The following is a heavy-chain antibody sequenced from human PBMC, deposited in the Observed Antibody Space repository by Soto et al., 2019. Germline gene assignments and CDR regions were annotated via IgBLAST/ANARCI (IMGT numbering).Heavy chain of an antibody. CDR2: ISSSGSSI. CDR3: ARNSRVDV. D-gene: IGHD2-21*01. J-gene: IGHJ6*02. V-gene: IGHV3-48*03. Sequence: GGSLRLSCAASGFTFTTYEMNWVRQAPGKGLEWVSYISSSGSSIYYADSVKGRFTISRDNAKTSLYLQMNSMRAEDTAIYYCARNSRVDVWGQGTTVTVSS. CDR1: GFTFTTYE.